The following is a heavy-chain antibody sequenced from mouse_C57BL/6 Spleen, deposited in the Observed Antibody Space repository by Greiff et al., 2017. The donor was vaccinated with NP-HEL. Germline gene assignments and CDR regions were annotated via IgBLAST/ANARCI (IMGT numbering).Heavy chain of an antibody. V-gene: IGHV1-59*01. CDR2: IDPSDSYT. CDR1: GYTFTSYW. Sequence: VQLHQSGAELVRPGTSVKLSCKASGYTFTSYWMHWVKQRPGQGLEWIGVIDPSDSYTNYNQKFKGKATLTVDTSSSTAYMQLSSLTSEDSAVYYCARWGTPNAMDYWGQGTSVTVSS. CDR3: ARWGTPNAMDY. J-gene: IGHJ4*01. D-gene: IGHD2-14*01.